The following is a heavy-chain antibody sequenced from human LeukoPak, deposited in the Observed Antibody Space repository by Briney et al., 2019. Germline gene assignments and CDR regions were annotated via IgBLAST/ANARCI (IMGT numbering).Heavy chain of an antibody. Sequence: GGSLRLSCAASGLTVSSNSMNWVRQAPGKGLEWVSVIYSDGRTYYADSVKGRFTISRDNSKNTLYLQMNSLRAEDTAVYYCAKEEYYYGSGNNWFDPWGQGTLVTVSS. CDR3: AKEEYYYGSGNNWFDP. V-gene: IGHV3-53*01. CDR2: IYSDGRT. J-gene: IGHJ5*02. D-gene: IGHD3-10*01. CDR1: GLTVSSNS.